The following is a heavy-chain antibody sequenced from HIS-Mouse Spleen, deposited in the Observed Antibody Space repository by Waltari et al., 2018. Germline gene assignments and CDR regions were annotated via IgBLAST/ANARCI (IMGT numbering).Heavy chain of an antibody. CDR3: AKGGLMVYAIGDY. D-gene: IGHD2-8*01. Sequence: QVQLVESGGGVVQLGRSLRLSCDGPGFTFSRSGMHGVRQAPGKGLEWVAVIWYDGSNKYYADSVKGRFTISRDNSKNTLYLQMNSLRAEDTAVYYCAKGGLMVYAIGDYWGQGTLVTVSS. J-gene: IGHJ4*02. V-gene: IGHV3-33*06. CDR2: IWYDGSNK. CDR1: GFTFSRSG.